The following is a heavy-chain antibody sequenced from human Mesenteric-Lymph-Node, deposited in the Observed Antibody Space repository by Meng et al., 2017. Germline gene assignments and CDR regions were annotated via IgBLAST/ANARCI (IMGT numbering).Heavy chain of an antibody. J-gene: IGHJ4*02. CDR3: ARGGGVAAAGTLALFAY. Sequence: GESLKISCAASGFTFSSYWMSWVRQAPGKGLEWVANIKQDGSEKYYVDSVKGRFTISRDNAKNSLYLQMNSLRAEDTAVYYCARGGGVAAAGTLALFAYWGQGKPVTVSS. CDR2: IKQDGSEK. CDR1: GFTFSSYW. V-gene: IGHV3-7*01. D-gene: IGHD6-13*01.